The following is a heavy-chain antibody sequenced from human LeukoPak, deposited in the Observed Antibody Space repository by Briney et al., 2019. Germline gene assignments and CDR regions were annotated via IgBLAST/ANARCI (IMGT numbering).Heavy chain of an antibody. CDR1: GGTFSSYA. V-gene: IGHV1-69*04. CDR3: ARESRGSGSYYKYYYYYYMDV. CDR2: IIPILGIA. Sequence: SVKVSCKASGGTFSSYAISWVRQAPGQGLEWMGRIIPILGIANYAQKFQGRVTITADKSTSTAYMELSSLRSEDTAVYYCARESRGSGSYYKYYYYYYMDVWGKGTTVTVSS. D-gene: IGHD3-10*01. J-gene: IGHJ6*03.